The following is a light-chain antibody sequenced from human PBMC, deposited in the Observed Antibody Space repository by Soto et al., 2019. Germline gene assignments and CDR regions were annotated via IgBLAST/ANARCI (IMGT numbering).Light chain of an antibody. CDR2: DAS. CDR1: QSVGSD. V-gene: IGKV3-11*01. Sequence: VVLTQSPAALSLSPGERATLSCRASQSVGSDLAWYQQKPGQAPRLLIYDASNWTTGIPARFSGSGSGTDFTLTISGLQPEYCAVYYCQQRANWPTFGQGTRLEIK. CDR3: QQRANWPT. J-gene: IGKJ5*01.